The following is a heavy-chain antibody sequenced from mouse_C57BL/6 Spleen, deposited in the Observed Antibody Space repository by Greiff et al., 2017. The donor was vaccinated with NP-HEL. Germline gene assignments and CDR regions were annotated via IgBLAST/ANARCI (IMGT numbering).Heavy chain of an antibody. CDR2: IYPGGGYT. CDR3: AVTTVEGYFDV. V-gene: IGHV1-63*01. CDR1: GYTFTNYW. Sequence: VQLQQSGAELVRPGTSVKMSCKASGYTFTNYWIGWAKQRPGHGLEWIGDIYPGGGYTNYNEKFKGKATLTADKSSSTAYMQFSSLTSEDSAIYYCAVTTVEGYFDVWGTGTTVTVSS. D-gene: IGHD1-1*01. J-gene: IGHJ1*03.